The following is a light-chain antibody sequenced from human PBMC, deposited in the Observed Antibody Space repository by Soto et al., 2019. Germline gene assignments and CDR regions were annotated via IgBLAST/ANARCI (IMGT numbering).Light chain of an antibody. CDR1: QSVPSTF. CDR3: QQYDSSWT. J-gene: IGKJ1*01. CDR2: DVP. Sequence: EIVLTQSPGTLSLSPGERATLSCRASQSVPSTFLAWYQQKPGQAPILLIYDVPRRATGIPDRFSGSGSGTDFILTISMLEPEDFAVYYCQQYDSSWTFGQGTKVEIK. V-gene: IGKV3-20*01.